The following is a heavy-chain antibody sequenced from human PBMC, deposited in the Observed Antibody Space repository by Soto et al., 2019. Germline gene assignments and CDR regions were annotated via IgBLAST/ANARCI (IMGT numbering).Heavy chain of an antibody. Sequence: SETLSLTCAVYGGSFSGYYWTWIRQPPGKGLEWVGEINHRGSTNYNPSLKSRVTISVDTSRNQFSLRLSSVTAADTAVYYCARAGDNRGYAASWGDGTLVTVSS. CDR3: ARAGDNRGYAAS. D-gene: IGHD3-22*01. J-gene: IGHJ5*01. CDR1: GGSFSGYY. V-gene: IGHV4-34*01. CDR2: INHRGST.